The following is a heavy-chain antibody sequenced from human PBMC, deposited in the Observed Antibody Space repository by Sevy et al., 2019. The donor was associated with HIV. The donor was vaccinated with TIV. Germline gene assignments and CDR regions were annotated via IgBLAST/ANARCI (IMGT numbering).Heavy chain of an antibody. Sequence: GRSLRLSCAASGFTVSRNYMSWVRQAPGKGLEWVSVIYSGGSTYYADSVKGRFTISRDNSKNTLYLQMNSLRAEDTAVYYCARERIVGATWGGFDYWGQGTLVTVSS. J-gene: IGHJ4*02. D-gene: IGHD1-26*01. V-gene: IGHV3-53*01. CDR2: IYSGGST. CDR1: GFTVSRNY. CDR3: ARERIVGATWGGFDY.